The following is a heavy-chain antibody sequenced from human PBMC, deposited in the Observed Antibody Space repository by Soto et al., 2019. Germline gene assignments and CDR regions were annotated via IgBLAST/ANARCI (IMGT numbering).Heavy chain of an antibody. Sequence: QVQLVESGGGLVKPGGSLRLSCAVSGFTFSNYYMAWIRQAPGKGLEWVSYISTSGTSTFYADSVKDRFTISRDNAENSLFLQMDSLRVEDTAVYFCARDGVLFRAGFDSWGQGTLVTVPS. CDR1: GFTFSNYY. V-gene: IGHV3-11*01. CDR3: ARDGVLFRAGFDS. J-gene: IGHJ4*02. D-gene: IGHD3-16*01. CDR2: ISTSGTST.